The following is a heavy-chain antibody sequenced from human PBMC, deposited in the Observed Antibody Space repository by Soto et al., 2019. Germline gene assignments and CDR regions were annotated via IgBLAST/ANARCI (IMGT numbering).Heavy chain of an antibody. Sequence: GGSLRLSCAASGFTFSSYSMNWVRQAPGKGLEWVSSISSSSSYIYYADSVKGRFTISRDNAKNSLYLQMNSLRAEDTAVYYCARVLPAAAFRFGAFDIWGQGTMVTVSS. D-gene: IGHD6-13*01. CDR3: ARVLPAAAFRFGAFDI. CDR1: GFTFSSYS. J-gene: IGHJ3*02. V-gene: IGHV3-21*01. CDR2: ISSSSSYI.